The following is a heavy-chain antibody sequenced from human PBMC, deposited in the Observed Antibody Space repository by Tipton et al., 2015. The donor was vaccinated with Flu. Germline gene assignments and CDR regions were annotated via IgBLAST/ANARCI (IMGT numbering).Heavy chain of an antibody. D-gene: IGHD1-26*01. CDR3: ARYGTYDGSRYFQH. J-gene: IGHJ1*01. CDR2: IYYSGST. V-gene: IGHV4-61*01. Sequence: LRLSCIVSGGSISSGSYFWSWIRQPPGKGLEWIGYIYYSGSTNYNPSLKSRVTISVDTSKNQFSLKLSSVTAADTAVYYCARYGTYDGSRYFQHWGQGTLVTVFS. CDR1: GGSISSGSYF.